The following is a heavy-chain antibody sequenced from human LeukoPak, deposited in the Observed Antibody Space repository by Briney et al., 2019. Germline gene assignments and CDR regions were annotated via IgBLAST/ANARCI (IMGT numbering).Heavy chain of an antibody. Sequence: PGGSLRLSCAASGFTFSSYGMHWVRQAPGKGLEWVAFIRYDGSNKYYADSVKGRFTISRDNSKNTLYLQMNSLRAKDTAVYYCAKYGYQLLYGRRYYFDYWGQGTLVTVSS. CDR3: AKYGYQLLYGRRYYFDY. D-gene: IGHD2-2*02. CDR2: IRYDGSNK. V-gene: IGHV3-30*02. J-gene: IGHJ4*02. CDR1: GFTFSSYG.